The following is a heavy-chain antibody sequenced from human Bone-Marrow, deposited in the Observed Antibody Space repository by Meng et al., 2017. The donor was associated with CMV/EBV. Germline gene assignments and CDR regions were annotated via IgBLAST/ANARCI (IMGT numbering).Heavy chain of an antibody. CDR3: AHTPSAGDFDY. CDR2: IYWDDDK. J-gene: IGHJ4*02. V-gene: IGHV2-5*02. Sequence: TCTFSRFSLNTRGVGVGWLRQPPGKALEWLALIYWDDDKRYSPSLRSRLTITKDTSKNQVVLKMTNMAPVDTATYYCAHTPSAGDFDYWGQGTLVTVSS. D-gene: IGHD1-14*01. CDR1: RFSLNTRGVG.